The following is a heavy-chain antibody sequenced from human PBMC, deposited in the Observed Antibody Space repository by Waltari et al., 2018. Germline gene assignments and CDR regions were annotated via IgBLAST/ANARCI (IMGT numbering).Heavy chain of an antibody. CDR3: ARDVARDAFDM. V-gene: IGHV5-51*03. D-gene: IGHD5-12*01. J-gene: IGHJ3*02. CDR2: IYPCDSDD. Sequence: EVQLVQSGAEVKKPGESLKISCQGSGYSFTTYWIGWVRQMPGKGLELIGVIYPCDSDDKYRPSFQGQVTISADKSINTAYLQWSSLKASDTAMYYCARDVARDAFDMWGKGTRLTVSS. CDR1: GYSFTTYW.